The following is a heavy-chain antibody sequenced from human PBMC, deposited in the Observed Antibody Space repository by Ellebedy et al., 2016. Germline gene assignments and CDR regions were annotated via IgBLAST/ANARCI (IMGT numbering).Heavy chain of an antibody. D-gene: IGHD3-22*01. V-gene: IGHV1-18*01. CDR2: ISAYNYKT. Sequence: ASVKVSXKASGYTFTSYGISWVRQAPGQGLEWMGWISAYNYKTNYAQNLQGRLTVTTDTSTSTAYMELRSLRSEDTAVYYCAKAGVNYDNGYFDPWGQGTLVTVSS. CDR1: GYTFTSYG. J-gene: IGHJ4*02. CDR3: AKAGVNYDNGYFDP.